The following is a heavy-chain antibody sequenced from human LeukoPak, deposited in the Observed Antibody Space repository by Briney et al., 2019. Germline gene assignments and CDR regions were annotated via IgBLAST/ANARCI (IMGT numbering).Heavy chain of an antibody. CDR3: ARVARWELPPVDYFDY. CDR1: GGSFSGYY. V-gene: IGHV4-34*01. D-gene: IGHD1-26*01. J-gene: IGHJ4*02. CDR2: INHSGST. Sequence: SETLSLTCAVYGGSFSGYYWSWIRQPPGKGLEWIGEINHSGSTNYNPSLKSRVTISVDTSKNQFSLKLSSVTAADTAVYYCARVARWELPPVDYFDYWGQGTLVTVSS.